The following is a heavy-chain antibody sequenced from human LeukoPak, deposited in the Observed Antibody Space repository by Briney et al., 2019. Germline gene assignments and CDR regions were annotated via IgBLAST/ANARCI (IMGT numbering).Heavy chain of an antibody. J-gene: IGHJ4*02. Sequence: ASVKVSCKASGYTLTSYGISWVRQAPGQGLEWMGWISAYNGNTNYAQKLQGRVTMTTDTSTSTAYMELRSLRSDDTAVYYCARVSARYGSFDYWGQGTLVTVSS. CDR2: ISAYNGNT. CDR1: GYTLTSYG. D-gene: IGHD3-10*01. V-gene: IGHV1-18*01. CDR3: ARVSARYGSFDY.